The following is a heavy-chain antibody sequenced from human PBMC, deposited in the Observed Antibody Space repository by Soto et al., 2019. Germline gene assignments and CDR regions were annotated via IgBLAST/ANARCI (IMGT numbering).Heavy chain of an antibody. J-gene: IGHJ4*02. V-gene: IGHV3-23*01. CDR2: ISDSGGST. CDR3: AKEGNWYFDY. CDR1: GFTFSSYA. Sequence: EVQLLESGGGLVQPGGSLRLSCAASGFTFSSYAMSWVRQAPGKGLEWVSAISDSGGSTYYADSVKGRFTISRDNSKNTLDLQMNSLSVEDTAVYYCAKEGNWYFDYWGQGTLVTVSS. D-gene: IGHD1-20*01.